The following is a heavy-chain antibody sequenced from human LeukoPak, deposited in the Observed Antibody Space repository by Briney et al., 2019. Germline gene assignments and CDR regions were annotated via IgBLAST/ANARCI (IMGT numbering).Heavy chain of an antibody. CDR3: VKRTSDYYYYDY. V-gene: IGHV3-64D*06. CDR2: ISSDGDST. J-gene: IGHJ4*02. CDR1: GFTFSTYP. Sequence: GGSLRLSCSASGFTFSTYPMHWVRQAPGRGLEYVSSISSDGDSTYYADSVKGRFTISRDNSKDTLYLQTSSLRAEDTAVYYCVKRTSDYYYYDYWGRGTLVAVSS. D-gene: IGHD3-3*01.